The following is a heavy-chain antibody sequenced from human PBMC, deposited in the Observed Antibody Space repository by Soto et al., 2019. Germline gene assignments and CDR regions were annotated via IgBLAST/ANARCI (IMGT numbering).Heavy chain of an antibody. CDR2: ISYDGSNK. D-gene: IGHD2-21*01. CDR3: AKPSSTGAYLSGMDV. J-gene: IGHJ6*02. CDR1: GFTFSNFA. V-gene: IGHV3-30*18. Sequence: PGGSLRLSCAASGFTFSNFAMHWVRQAPGKGLEWVAVISYDGSNKYYADSVKGRFTISRDNSKNTLYLQMNSLRTEDTAVYYCAKPSSTGAYLSGMDVWGQGTTVTVSS.